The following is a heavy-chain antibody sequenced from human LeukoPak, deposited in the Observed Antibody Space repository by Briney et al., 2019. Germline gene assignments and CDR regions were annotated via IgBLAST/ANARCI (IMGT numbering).Heavy chain of an antibody. CDR2: ISAYNGNT. CDR1: GYTFTSYG. J-gene: IGHJ6*02. CDR3: ARDLWGWLTSHYYYGMDV. Sequence: ASVKVSCTASGYTFTSYGISWVRQAPGQGLEWMGWISAYNGNTNYAQKLQGRVTMTTDTSTSTAYMELRSLRSDDTAVYYCARDLWGWLTSHYYYGMDVWGQGTTVTVSS. D-gene: IGHD3/OR15-3a*01. V-gene: IGHV1-18*01.